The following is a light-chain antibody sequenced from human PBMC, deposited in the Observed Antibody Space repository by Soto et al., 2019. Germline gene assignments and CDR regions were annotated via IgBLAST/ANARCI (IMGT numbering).Light chain of an antibody. V-gene: IGKV3-20*01. CDR2: AAS. Sequence: GLTQSAGPLSLSPGERAILSYKCSQTLSSGYLALYQEKTGQAPRTTIYAASRRATGIPVRFSGSGSGTGFTLTISRLEPEDFAVYYCPQYDTSPRTFRQGTKVDIK. J-gene: IGKJ1*01. CDR3: PQYDTSPRT. CDR1: QTLSSGY.